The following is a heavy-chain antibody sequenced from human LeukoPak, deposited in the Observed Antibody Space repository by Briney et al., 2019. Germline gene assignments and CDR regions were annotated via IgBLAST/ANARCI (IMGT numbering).Heavy chain of an antibody. D-gene: IGHD6-19*01. Sequence: PGGSLRLSCAASGFTFSSYSMNWVRQAPGKGLEWVSYISSSSSTIYYADSVKGRFTISRDKAKNSLYLQMNSLRAEDTAVYYCAREQQWLVYMDVWGKGTTVTVSS. CDR1: GFTFSSYS. CDR3: AREQQWLVYMDV. CDR2: ISSSSSTI. J-gene: IGHJ6*03. V-gene: IGHV3-48*01.